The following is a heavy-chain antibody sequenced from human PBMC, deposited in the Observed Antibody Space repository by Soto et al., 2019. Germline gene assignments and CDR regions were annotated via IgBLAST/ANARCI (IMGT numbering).Heavy chain of an antibody. CDR2: IGTAGDT. D-gene: IGHD3-10*01. J-gene: IGHJ3*02. V-gene: IGHV3-13*04. CDR1: GFTFSSYD. CDR3: ARGATMVRGVILDAFDI. Sequence: GGSLRLSCAASGFTFSSYDMHWVRQATGKGLEWVSAIGTAGDTYYPGSVKGRFTISRENAKNSLYLQMNSLRAGDTAVYYCARGATMVRGVILDAFDIWGQGTMVTVSS.